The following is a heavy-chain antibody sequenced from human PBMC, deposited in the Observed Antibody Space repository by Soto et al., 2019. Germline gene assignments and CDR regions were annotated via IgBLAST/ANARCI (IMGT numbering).Heavy chain of an antibody. CDR2: IYWNDNK. D-gene: IGHD3-16*01. Sequence: QITLKESDPTWVKPTQTLTLTCTFSGFSLTTSGVGVGWTRQPPGKALEWLALIYWNDNKYYSPALKSRLTIAPDPPNSQAVLTMTAVHPVDTATYSCANRQEPFVFDYWRQGTLVPVSS. J-gene: IGHJ4*02. CDR3: ANRQEPFVFDY. V-gene: IGHV2-5*01. CDR1: GFSLTTSGVG.